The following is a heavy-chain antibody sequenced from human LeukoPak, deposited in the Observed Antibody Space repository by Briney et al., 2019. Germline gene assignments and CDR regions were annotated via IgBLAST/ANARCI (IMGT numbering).Heavy chain of an antibody. J-gene: IGHJ4*02. CDR1: GFTFSGSA. D-gene: IGHD3-10*01. CDR2: IRSKTNNYAT. V-gene: IGHV3-73*01. CDR3: TRLRGEKASGDY. Sequence: GGSLRLSCAASGFTFSGSAMHWVRQASGKGLEWVGRIRSKTNNYATEYAVSVKGRFIISRDDSKNTVFLQMNSLTTEDTAVYYCTRLRGEKASGDYWGQGTLVTVSS.